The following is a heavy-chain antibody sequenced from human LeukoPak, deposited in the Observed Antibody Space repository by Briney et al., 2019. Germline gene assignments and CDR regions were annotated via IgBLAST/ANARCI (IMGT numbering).Heavy chain of an antibody. Sequence: GGSLRLSCAASGFTFSSYEMNWVRQAPGKGLEWVSYISSSGSTIYYADSVKGRFTISRDNAKNSLYLQMNSLRAEDTAVYYCARVSGTTLNFDYWGQGTLVTVSS. CDR3: ARVSGTTLNFDY. V-gene: IGHV3-48*03. D-gene: IGHD1-7*01. CDR2: ISSSGSTI. CDR1: GFTFSSYE. J-gene: IGHJ4*02.